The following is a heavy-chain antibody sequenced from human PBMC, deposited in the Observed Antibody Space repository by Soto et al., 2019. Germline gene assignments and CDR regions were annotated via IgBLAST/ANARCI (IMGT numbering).Heavy chain of an antibody. CDR1: GFTFSSYG. CDR3: ARAWIVVVPAAIDLFIPGDY. V-gene: IGHV3-33*01. CDR2: IWYDGSNK. Sequence: QVQLVESGGGVVQPGRSLRLSCAASGFTFSSYGMHWVRQAPGKGLEWVAVIWYDGSNKYYADSVKGRFTISRDNSKNTLYLQMNSLRAEDTAVYYCARAWIVVVPAAIDLFIPGDYWGQGTLVTVSS. D-gene: IGHD2-2*01. J-gene: IGHJ4*02.